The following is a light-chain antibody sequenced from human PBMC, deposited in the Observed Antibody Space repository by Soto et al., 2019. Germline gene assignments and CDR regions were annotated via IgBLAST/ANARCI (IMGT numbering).Light chain of an antibody. J-gene: IGKJ4*01. CDR2: WAS. Sequence: DLVLTPSPDSLAVSLGERATMNCKCSRSVLYKSNNKNHLAWYQQKPGQPPQLIIYWASTRESGVPDRFSGSGSGTDFTLTISSLQAEDVAVYYCQQYYSTPLTFGGGTKVDIK. CDR3: QQYYSTPLT. V-gene: IGKV4-1*01. CDR1: RSVLYKSNNKNH.